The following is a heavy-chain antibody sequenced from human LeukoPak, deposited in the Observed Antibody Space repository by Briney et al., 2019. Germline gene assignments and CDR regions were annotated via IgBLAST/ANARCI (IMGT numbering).Heavy chain of an antibody. V-gene: IGHV4-34*01. D-gene: IGHD2-8*02. CDR2: INHSGST. J-gene: IGHJ4*02. CDR1: GGSFSGYY. Sequence: LETLSLTCAVYGGSFSGYYWSWIRQPPGKGLEWIGEINHSGSTNYNPSLKSRVTISVDTSKNQFSVKLSSVTAADTAVYYCARLVGEFGSYSDHWGQGTLVTVSS. CDR3: ARLVGEFGSYSDH.